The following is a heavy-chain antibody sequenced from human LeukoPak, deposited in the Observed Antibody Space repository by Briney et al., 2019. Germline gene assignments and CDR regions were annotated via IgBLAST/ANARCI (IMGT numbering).Heavy chain of an antibody. D-gene: IGHD3-3*01. CDR3: AKSTIVWSGPRFGAFDI. CDR1: GFTFDDYA. CDR2: ISWNSGSI. V-gene: IGHV3-9*01. J-gene: IGHJ3*02. Sequence: PGGSLRLSCAASGFTFDDYAIHWVRQAPGKGLEWVSGISWNSGSIGYADSVKGRFTISRDNAKNSLYLQMNSLRAEDTALYYCAKSTIVWSGPRFGAFDIWGQGTMVTVSS.